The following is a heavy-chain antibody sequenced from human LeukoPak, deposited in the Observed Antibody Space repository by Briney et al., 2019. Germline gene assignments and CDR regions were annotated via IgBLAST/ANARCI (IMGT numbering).Heavy chain of an antibody. D-gene: IGHD6-19*01. J-gene: IGHJ4*02. CDR3: ARASTGYSSGWYEFDY. V-gene: IGHV3-21*01. CDR2: ISSSSSYI. CDR1: GFTFSSYS. Sequence: GGSLRLSCAASGFTFSSYSMNWVRQAPGKGLEWVSSISSSSSYIYYADSVKGRFTISRDNAKNSLYLQMNSLRAEDTAVYYCARASTGYSSGWYEFDYWGQGTLVTVSS.